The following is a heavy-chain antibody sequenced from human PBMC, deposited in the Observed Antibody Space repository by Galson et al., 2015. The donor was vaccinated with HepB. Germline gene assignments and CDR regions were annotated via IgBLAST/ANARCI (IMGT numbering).Heavy chain of an antibody. D-gene: IGHD3-10*01. CDR3: ARDLTEYYGSGSSVLGPL. J-gene: IGHJ4*02. CDR1: GYTLTELS. V-gene: IGHV1-24*01. CDR2: FDPEDGET. Sequence: SVKVSCKVSGYTLTELSMHWVRQAPGKGLEWMGGFDPEDGETIYAQKFQGRVTMTEDTSTDTAYMELSSLRSEDTAVYYCARDLTEYYGSGSSVLGPLWGRGTLVTVSS.